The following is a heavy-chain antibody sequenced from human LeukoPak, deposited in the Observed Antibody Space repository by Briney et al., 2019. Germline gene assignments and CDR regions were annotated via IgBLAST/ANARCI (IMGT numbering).Heavy chain of an antibody. V-gene: IGHV1-8*02. CDR3: ARGDWAPEY. CDR2: MNPNSGNT. D-gene: IGHD3-9*01. J-gene: IGHJ4*02. CDR1: GHTFTSYG. Sequence: ASVKVSCKASGHTFTSYGISWVRQAPGQGLEWMGWMNPNSGNTGYAQKFQGRVTMTRNTSISTAYVELSSLRSEDTAVYYCARGDWAPEYWGQGTLVTVSS.